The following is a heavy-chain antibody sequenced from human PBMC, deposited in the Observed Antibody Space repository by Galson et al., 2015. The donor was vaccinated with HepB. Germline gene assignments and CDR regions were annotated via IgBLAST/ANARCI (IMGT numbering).Heavy chain of an antibody. V-gene: IGHV1-69*13. Sequence: SVKVSCKASGGTFSSYAISWVRQAPGQGLEWMGGIIPIFGTANYAQKFQGRVTITADESTSTAYMELSSLRSEDTAVYYCAGGAYDYYYMDVWGKGTTVTVSS. CDR3: AGGAYDYYYMDV. CDR2: IIPIFGTA. CDR1: GGTFSSYA. D-gene: IGHD2-2*01. J-gene: IGHJ6*03.